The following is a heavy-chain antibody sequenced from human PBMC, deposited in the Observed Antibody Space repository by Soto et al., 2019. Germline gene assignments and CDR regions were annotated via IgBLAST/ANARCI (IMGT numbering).Heavy chain of an antibody. CDR2: INAGNGNT. Sequence: QVQLVQSGAEEKKPGASVKVSCKASGYTFTTYAMHWVRQAPGQRLEWMGWINAGNGNTKYSQKFQGRVTITRDTSASTAYMELSSLRSEDTAVYYCARAVAVPADLDYWGQGTLVTVSS. CDR3: ARAVAVPADLDY. J-gene: IGHJ4*02. CDR1: GYTFTTYA. D-gene: IGHD6-19*01. V-gene: IGHV1-3*05.